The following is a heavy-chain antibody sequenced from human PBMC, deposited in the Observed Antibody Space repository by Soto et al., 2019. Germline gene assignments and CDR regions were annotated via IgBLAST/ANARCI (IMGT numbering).Heavy chain of an antibody. J-gene: IGHJ4*02. V-gene: IGHV4-30-2*01. Sequence: QLQLQESGSGLVKPSQTLSLTCAVSGGSISSGGYSWSWIRQPPGKGLEWIGYIYHSGSTYYNPSPXSXXTISVDRSKNQFSLKLSSVTAADPAVYYRARVPDYWGQGTLVTVSS. CDR3: ARVPDY. CDR1: GGSISSGGYS. CDR2: IYHSGST.